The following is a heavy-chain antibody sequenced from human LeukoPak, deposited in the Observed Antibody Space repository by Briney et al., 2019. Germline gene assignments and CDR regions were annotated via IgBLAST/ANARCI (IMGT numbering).Heavy chain of an antibody. V-gene: IGHV3-7*01. CDR2: IKQDGSEK. Sequence: GGSLRLSCAASGFTFSSYWMSWVRQAPGKGLEWVANIKQDGSEKYYVDSVKGRFTISRDNAKNSLYLQMNSLRAEDTAVYYCARGPSPGIAAAGFDYWGQGTLVIVSS. CDR3: ARGPSPGIAAAGFDY. CDR1: GFTFSSYW. J-gene: IGHJ4*02. D-gene: IGHD6-13*01.